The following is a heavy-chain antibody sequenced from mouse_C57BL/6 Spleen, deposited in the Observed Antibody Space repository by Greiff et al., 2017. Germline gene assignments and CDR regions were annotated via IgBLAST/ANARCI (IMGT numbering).Heavy chain of an antibody. CDR1: GYTFTSYW. D-gene: IGHD2-4*01. Sequence: QVQLQQPGAELVKPGASVKLSCKASGYTFTSYWMQWVKQRPGQGLEWIGEIDPSDSYTNYNQKFKGKATFTVDTSSSTAYMQLSSLTSEDSAVYYCANYDYWGQGTLVTVSA. CDR2: IDPSDSYT. V-gene: IGHV1-50*01. CDR3: ANYDY. J-gene: IGHJ3*01.